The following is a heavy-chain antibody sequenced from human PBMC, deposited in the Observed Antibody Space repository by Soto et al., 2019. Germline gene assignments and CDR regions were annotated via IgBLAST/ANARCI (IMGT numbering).Heavy chain of an antibody. D-gene: IGHD2-15*01. CDR3: ARRYCGAGSSYYFDY. CDR2: ISTSSSYT. CDR1: GFTFSDYY. V-gene: IGHV3-11*06. Sequence: QVQLVESGGGLVKPGGSLRLSCAASGFTFSDYYMSWIRQAPGKGLEWVSYISTSSSYTNYADSVKGRFTISRDNAKNSLYLQMNSLRAEDTAVYYCARRYCGAGSSYYFDYWGQGTLVTVSS. J-gene: IGHJ4*02.